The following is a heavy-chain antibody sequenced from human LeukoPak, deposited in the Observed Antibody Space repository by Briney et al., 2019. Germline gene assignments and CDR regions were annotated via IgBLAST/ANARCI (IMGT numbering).Heavy chain of an antibody. J-gene: IGHJ4*02. CDR1: GFSFNSHW. CDR3: TRGAGWLLDY. CDR2: INQDESVQ. Sequence: GGSLRLSCAASGFSFNSHWMSWVRQAPGKGLEWVAIINQDESVQHYVDSMRGRFTISRDNAKNSLYLQMNSLRDEDTAIYYCTRGAGWLLDYWGQGTLVTVSS. D-gene: IGHD5-12*01. V-gene: IGHV3-7*01.